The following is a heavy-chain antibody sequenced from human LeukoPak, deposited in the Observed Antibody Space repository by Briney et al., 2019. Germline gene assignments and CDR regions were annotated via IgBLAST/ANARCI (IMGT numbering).Heavy chain of an antibody. D-gene: IGHD3-10*01. CDR3: AHSPYGEFAGEFDY. V-gene: IGHV2-5*01. Sequence: SGPTLVNPTQTLTLTCTFSGFSLRTSGMGVGWIRQPPGKALEWLALIYWNDDKRYSPSLRSRLTITKGTSKTHVVLTMTNMGPVDTATYYCAHSPYGEFAGEFDYWGQGTLVTVSS. CDR1: GFSLRTSGMG. J-gene: IGHJ4*02. CDR2: IYWNDDK.